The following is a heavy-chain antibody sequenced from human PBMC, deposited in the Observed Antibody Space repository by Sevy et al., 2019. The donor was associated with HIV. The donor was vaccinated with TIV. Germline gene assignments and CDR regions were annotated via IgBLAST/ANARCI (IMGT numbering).Heavy chain of an antibody. J-gene: IGHJ4*02. V-gene: IGHV3-49*03. CDR1: GFTLGDYG. CDR2: IRSKVYGGTT. D-gene: IGHD3-3*01. Sequence: SLRLSCTASGFTLGDYGVTWFRQAPGKGLERVGFIRSKVYGGTTEYAASVKGRFTISRDDSKSIVYLQMNSLKTEGTAVYYCTRRRLLFLEWLFPADYWGQGTLVRVSS. CDR3: TRRRLLFLEWLFPADY.